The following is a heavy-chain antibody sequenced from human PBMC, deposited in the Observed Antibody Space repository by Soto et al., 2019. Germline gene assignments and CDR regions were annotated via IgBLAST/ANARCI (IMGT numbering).Heavy chain of an antibody. D-gene: IGHD2-2*01. Sequence: PGGSLRLSCAASGFTFSSYGMHWVRQAPGKGLEWVAVISYDGSNKYYADSVKGRFTISRDNSKNTLYLQMNSLRAEDTAVYYCAKDKSRYCSSTSCNRDGPIAARRGDYWGQGTLVTVSS. V-gene: IGHV3-30*18. CDR2: ISYDGSNK. CDR1: GFTFSSYG. J-gene: IGHJ4*02. CDR3: AKDKSRYCSSTSCNRDGPIAARRGDY.